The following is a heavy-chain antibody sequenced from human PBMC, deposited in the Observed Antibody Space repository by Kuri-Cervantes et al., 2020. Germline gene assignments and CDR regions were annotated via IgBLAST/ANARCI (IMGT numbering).Heavy chain of an antibody. CDR3: ARSAYYDFWSGYYSGYYYGMDV. CDR2: MNPNSGNT. J-gene: IGHJ6*02. V-gene: IGHV1-8*02. D-gene: IGHD3-3*01. Sequence: ASVKVSCKASGYTFTSYGISWVRQATGQGLEWMGWMNPNSGNTGYAQKFQGRVTMTRNTSISTAYMELSSLRSEDTAVYYCARSAYYDFWSGYYSGYYYGMDVWGQGTTVTVSS. CDR1: GYTFTSYG.